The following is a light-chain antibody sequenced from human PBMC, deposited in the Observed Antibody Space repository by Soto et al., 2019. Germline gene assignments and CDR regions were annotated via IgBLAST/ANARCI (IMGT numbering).Light chain of an antibody. J-gene: IGLJ3*02. CDR1: SNDIGDYNY. Sequence: QSALTQPASVSGSPGQSITISCTGTSNDIGDYNYVSWYQQHPDKAPKLIIYGVSNRPSGVSIRFSGSKSGNTASLTISGLQAEDEAEYYCSAYTVNRKIVFGGGTKLTVL. CDR3: SAYTVNRKIV. CDR2: GVS. V-gene: IGLV2-14*03.